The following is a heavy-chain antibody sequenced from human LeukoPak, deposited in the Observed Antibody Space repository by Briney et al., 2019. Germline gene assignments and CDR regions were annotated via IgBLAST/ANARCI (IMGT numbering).Heavy chain of an antibody. J-gene: IGHJ1*01. CDR2: ISGSGGST. Sequence: GGSLRLSCAASGFTFSSYAMSWVRQAPGKGLEWVSAISGSGGSTYYADSVKGRFTISRDNSKNTLYLQMNSLRAEDTAVYYCAKDFGGWALRLRSEYFQHWGQGTLVTVSS. V-gene: IGHV3-23*01. CDR1: GFTFSSYA. D-gene: IGHD4-17*01. CDR3: AKDFGGWALRLRSEYFQH.